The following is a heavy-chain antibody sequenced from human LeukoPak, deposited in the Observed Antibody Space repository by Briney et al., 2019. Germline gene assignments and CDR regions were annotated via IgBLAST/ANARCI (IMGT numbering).Heavy chain of an antibody. CDR1: GFTFSDYF. V-gene: IGHV3-11*01. CDR2: ISNSGGTI. J-gene: IGHJ4*02. Sequence: GGSLRLSCAASGFTFSDYFMTWSRQAPGQGLEWVSYISNSGGTIYYSDSVKGRFTISRDNAKNLLYLEMDSLRAGDTAVYYCARMRSSWYFDHWGQGSLVTVSS. CDR3: ARMRSSWYFDH. D-gene: IGHD6-13*01.